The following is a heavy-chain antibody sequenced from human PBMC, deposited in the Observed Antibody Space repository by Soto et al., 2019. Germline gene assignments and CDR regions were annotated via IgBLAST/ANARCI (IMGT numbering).Heavy chain of an antibody. CDR2: IYWDDDK. CDR1: GGSISSGGYY. D-gene: IGHD2-15*01. J-gene: IGHJ4*02. CDR3: AHSLPGKVVLFDY. V-gene: IGHV2-5*08. Sequence: TLSLTCAVSGGSISSGGYYWSWIRQPPGKGLEWLALIYWDDDKRYSPSLKSRLTITKDTSKNQVVLTMTNTDPVDTATYYCAHSLPGKVVLFDYWGQGTLVTVSS.